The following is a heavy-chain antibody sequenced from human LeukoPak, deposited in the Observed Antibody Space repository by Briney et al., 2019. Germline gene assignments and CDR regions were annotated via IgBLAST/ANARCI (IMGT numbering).Heavy chain of an antibody. CDR2: ISSSSSYI. J-gene: IGHJ4*02. D-gene: IGHD1-20*01. V-gene: IGHV3-21*01. Sequence: GGSLRLSCAASGFTFSSYNMNWVRQTPGKGLEWVSSISSSSSYIYYADSVKGRFTISRDNAKNSLYLQMNSLRAEDTAVYYCARALLLDSYFNYWGQGTLVTVSS. CDR1: GFTFSSYN. CDR3: ARALLLDSYFNY.